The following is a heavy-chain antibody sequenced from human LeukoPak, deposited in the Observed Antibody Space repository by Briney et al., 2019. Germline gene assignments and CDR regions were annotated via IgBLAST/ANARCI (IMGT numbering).Heavy chain of an antibody. CDR1: GGSIRSYY. Sequence: SETLSLTCTVSGGSIRSYYWSWIRQPPGKGLEWIGYIHYTGSTNYTPSLKSRVTISVDTSKNQFSLQLSSVTATDTAVYFCARHSSGWYPDYWGQGTLVTVSS. V-gene: IGHV4-59*08. D-gene: IGHD6-13*01. J-gene: IGHJ4*02. CDR3: ARHSSGWYPDY. CDR2: IHYTGST.